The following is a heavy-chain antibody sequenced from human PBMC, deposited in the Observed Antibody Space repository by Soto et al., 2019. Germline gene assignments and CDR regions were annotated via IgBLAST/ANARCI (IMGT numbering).Heavy chain of an antibody. Sequence: GGSLRLSCAASGFTFSSYSMNWVRQAPGKGLEWVSYISSSSSTIHYADSVKGRFTISRDNAKNSLYLQMNSLRAEDTAVYYCARDSGYSYGPLDYWGQGTLVTVSS. V-gene: IGHV3-48*01. CDR3: ARDSGYSYGPLDY. D-gene: IGHD5-18*01. J-gene: IGHJ4*02. CDR2: ISSSSSTI. CDR1: GFTFSSYS.